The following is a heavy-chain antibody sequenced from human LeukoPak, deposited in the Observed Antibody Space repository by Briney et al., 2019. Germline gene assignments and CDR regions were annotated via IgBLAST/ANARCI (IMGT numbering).Heavy chain of an antibody. V-gene: IGHV4-61*02. J-gene: IGHJ6*03. D-gene: IGHD4-11*01. CDR2: IYTTGGT. CDR3: ARESKDDYSNYYYMDV. CDR1: GGSISSGSYY. Sequence: SQTLSLTCTVSGGSISSGSYYWSWIRQPAGKGLEWIGRIYTTGGTNYNPSLKSRVTMSVDTSKNQFSLKLTSVTAADTAVYYCARESKDDYSNYYYMDVWGKGTTVTVSS.